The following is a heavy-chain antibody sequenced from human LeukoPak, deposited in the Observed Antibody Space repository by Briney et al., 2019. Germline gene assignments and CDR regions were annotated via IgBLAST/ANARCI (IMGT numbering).Heavy chain of an antibody. J-gene: IGHJ4*02. Sequence: PGGSLRLSCAASGFTFSSSGMHWVRQAPGKGLEWVAFIRFDGSEKFYADSVEGRFTISRDNSKNTLYLQMNSLRAEDTAVYYCANGPRIVVAPAGNWGQGTLVTVSS. CDR1: GFTFSSSG. CDR2: IRFDGSEK. CDR3: ANGPRIVVAPAGN. V-gene: IGHV3-30*02. D-gene: IGHD2-2*01.